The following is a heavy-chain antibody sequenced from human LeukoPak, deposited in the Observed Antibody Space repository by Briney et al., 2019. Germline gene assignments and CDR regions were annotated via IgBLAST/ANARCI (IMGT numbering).Heavy chain of an antibody. CDR1: GYTFTTYY. D-gene: IGHD2-2*01. CDR3: ARAWGRDLVVVPAARYYYGMDV. Sequence: ASVKVSCKASGYTFTTYYIHWVRQTPEQGPEWMGVINPRGGGTSYARKFQGRVTMTRDTSASTVYMELSSLRSEDTAVFYCARAWGRDLVVVPAARYYYGMDVWGQGTTVTVSS. J-gene: IGHJ6*02. CDR2: INPRGGGT. V-gene: IGHV1-46*01.